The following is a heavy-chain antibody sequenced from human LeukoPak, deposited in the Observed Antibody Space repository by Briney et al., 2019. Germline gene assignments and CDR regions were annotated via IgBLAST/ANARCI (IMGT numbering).Heavy chain of an antibody. D-gene: IGHD3-22*01. V-gene: IGHV4-4*02. J-gene: IGHJ4*02. Sequence: SGTLSLTCAVSGGSISSSNWRSWVRQPPGKGLEWIGEIYHSGSTNYNPSLKSRVTISVDKSKNQFSLKLNSVTAADTAVYYCARKNYYYDSSGYGSPIFDYWGQGTLVTVSS. CDR2: IYHSGST. CDR3: ARKNYYYDSSGYGSPIFDY. CDR1: GGSISSSNW.